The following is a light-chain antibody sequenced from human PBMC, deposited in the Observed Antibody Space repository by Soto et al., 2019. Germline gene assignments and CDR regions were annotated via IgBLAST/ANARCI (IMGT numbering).Light chain of an antibody. CDR2: GAT. J-gene: IGKJ4*01. CDR3: QQYNSYSPLT. V-gene: IGKV3-15*01. CDR1: QSVSGN. Sequence: EIVMTQSPATLSVSPGERVTLSCTARQSVSGNLAWYQQKPGQPPRLLIFGATTRAPDVHARFSGSGSATEFTLTISSLQPDDFATYYCQQYNSYSPLTFGGGTKVDIK.